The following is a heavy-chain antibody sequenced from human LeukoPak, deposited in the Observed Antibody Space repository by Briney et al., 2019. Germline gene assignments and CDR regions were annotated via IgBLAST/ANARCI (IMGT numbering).Heavy chain of an antibody. CDR3: ARRGGGDFDY. D-gene: IGHD3-16*01. CDR2: IYPDDSDA. CDR1: GYTFTRYW. Sequence: GESLKISCQGSGYTFTRYWIGWVRQMPGKGLEWMGIIYPDDSDARYSPSFQGQFTISADRSISTAYLQWSSLKTSDTAMYYCARRGGGDFDYWGQGTLVTVSS. J-gene: IGHJ4*02. V-gene: IGHV5-51*01.